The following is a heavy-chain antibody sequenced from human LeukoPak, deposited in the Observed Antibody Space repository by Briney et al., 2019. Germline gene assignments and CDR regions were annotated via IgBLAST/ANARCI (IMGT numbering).Heavy chain of an antibody. V-gene: IGHV3-30*04. Sequence: PGGSLRLSCAASGFTFSNYAMHWVRQGPVKGLEWVALIPHDGSGEYYADSVKGRFTISRDNSKNTLYLQMDSLKPEDTAVYYCSNYESYSSDDGGYWASNWFDPWGQGTLVTVSS. J-gene: IGHJ5*02. CDR1: GFTFSNYA. D-gene: IGHD2-21*02. CDR2: IPHDGSGE. CDR3: SNYESYSSDDGGYWASNWFDP.